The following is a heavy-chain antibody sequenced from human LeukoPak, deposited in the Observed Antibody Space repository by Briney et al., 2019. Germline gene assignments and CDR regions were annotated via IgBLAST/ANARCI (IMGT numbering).Heavy chain of an antibody. CDR2: MYYSGSI. CDR3: ARLRGYSYGYLVYYYGMDV. CDR1: SGSIRTSSYY. J-gene: IGHJ6*02. D-gene: IGHD5-18*01. V-gene: IGHV4-39*01. Sequence: PSETLSLTCVVSSGSIRTSSYYWAWIRQPPGKGLEWIVSMYYSGSIYYNSSLKSRITVSADTSKNQLSLKLSSVTAADTAVYYCARLRGYSYGYLVYYYGMDVWGQGTTVTVSS.